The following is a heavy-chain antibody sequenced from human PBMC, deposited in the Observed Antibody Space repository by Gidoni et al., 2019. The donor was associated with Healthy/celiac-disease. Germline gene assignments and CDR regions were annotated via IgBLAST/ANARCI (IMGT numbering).Heavy chain of an antibody. D-gene: IGHD3-3*01. CDR1: GFHFSSYA. J-gene: IGHJ3*02. CDR3: AQDYDFWSGSAFDI. V-gene: IGHV3-23*01. CDR2: ISGSGGST. Sequence: EVQLFEAGGGLVQHGWCLRLSCAAHGFHFSSYAMSLFRQAPGKGVGWVSVISGSGGSTYYADSVKGRFTISRDNSKNTLYLQMNILRADDTAVYYCAQDYDFWSGSAFDIWGQGTMVTVFS.